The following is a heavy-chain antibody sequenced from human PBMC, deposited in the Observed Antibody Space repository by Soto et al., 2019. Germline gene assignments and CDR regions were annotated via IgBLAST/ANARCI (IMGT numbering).Heavy chain of an antibody. CDR1: GFTFSGYD. CDR2: IGTAGDT. J-gene: IGHJ6*03. Sequence: GGSLRLSCAASGFTFSGYDMHWVRQATGKGLEWVSAIGTAGDTYYPGSVKGRFTISRENAKNSLYLQMNSLRAGDTAVYYCARVGCSSTSCYADYYMDVWGKGTTVTVSS. V-gene: IGHV3-13*01. D-gene: IGHD2-2*01. CDR3: ARVGCSSTSCYADYYMDV.